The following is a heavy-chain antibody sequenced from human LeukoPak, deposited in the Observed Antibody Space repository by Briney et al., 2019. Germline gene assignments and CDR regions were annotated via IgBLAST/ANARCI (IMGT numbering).Heavy chain of an antibody. CDR1: GGSISSYY. CDR3: ARYGPYSSSWYGWFDP. J-gene: IGHJ5*02. D-gene: IGHD6-13*01. Sequence: SETLSLTCTVSGGSISSYYWSWFRKPPGKGLEWIGYIYTSGSTNYNPSLKSRVTISVDTSKNQFSLKLSSVTAADTAVYYCARYGPYSSSWYGWFDPWGQGTLVTVSS. CDR2: IYTSGST. V-gene: IGHV4-4*09.